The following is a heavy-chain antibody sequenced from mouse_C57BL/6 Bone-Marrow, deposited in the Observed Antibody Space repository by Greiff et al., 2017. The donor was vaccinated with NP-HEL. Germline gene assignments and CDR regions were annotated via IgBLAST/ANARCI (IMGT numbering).Heavy chain of an antibody. CDR3: AGRRFGY. Sequence: QVQLKQSGAELARPGASVKLSCKASGYTFTSYGIGWVKQRTGQGLEWIGEIYPRSGNTYYNEKFKGKATLTADKSSSTAYMKLRSVTSEDSAVCVCAGRRFGYWDRGTALTVTS. D-gene: IGHD1-2*01. CDR2: IYPRSGNT. J-gene: IGHJ2*01. CDR1: GYTFTSYG. V-gene: IGHV1-81*01.